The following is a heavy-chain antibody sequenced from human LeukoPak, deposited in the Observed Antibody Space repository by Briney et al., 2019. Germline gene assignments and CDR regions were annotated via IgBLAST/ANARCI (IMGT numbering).Heavy chain of an antibody. CDR3: TSRRPNTYSSSWYKVRYYYYGMDV. Sequence: PGGSLRLSCAASGFTFSNAWMSWVRQAPGKGLEWVGRIKSKTGGGTTDYAAPVKGRFTISRDDSKNTLYLQMNSQKTEDTAVYYCTSRRPNTYSSSWYKVRYYYYGMDVWGQGTTVTVSS. J-gene: IGHJ6*02. CDR1: GFTFSNAW. V-gene: IGHV3-15*01. D-gene: IGHD6-13*01. CDR2: IKSKTGGGTT.